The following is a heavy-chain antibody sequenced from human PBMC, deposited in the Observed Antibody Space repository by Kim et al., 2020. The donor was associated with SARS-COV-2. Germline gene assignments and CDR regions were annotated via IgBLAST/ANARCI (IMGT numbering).Heavy chain of an antibody. CDR3: ARGYGRYRGYPYDSCDS. CDR2: ICSSGSYI. D-gene: IGHD5-12*01. Sequence: GGSLRLSCVVSGFTFGNYGMHWVRQAPGKGLEWVSSICSSGSYIYYTDSVKGRFTISRDNAKNSLYLQMNSLRAEDSAVYYCARGYGRYRGYPYDSCDSWGQGTMVTVSS. J-gene: IGHJ3*02. CDR1: GFTFGNYG. V-gene: IGHV3-21*01.